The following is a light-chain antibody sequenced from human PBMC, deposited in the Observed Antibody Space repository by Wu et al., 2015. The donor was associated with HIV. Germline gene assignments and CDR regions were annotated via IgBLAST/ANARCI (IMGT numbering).Light chain of an antibody. V-gene: IGKV3-15*01. CDR3: HQYNKWPQWT. CDR1: QTINSN. Sequence: EIVMTQFPATLSVSPGERVTLSCRASQTINSNLAWYQQKPGQAPRLLIYGTSTRASDIPARFSGSGSGTEFTLTISSLQSEDFAVYYCHQYNKWPQWTFGQGTKVDIK. J-gene: IGKJ1*01. CDR2: GTS.